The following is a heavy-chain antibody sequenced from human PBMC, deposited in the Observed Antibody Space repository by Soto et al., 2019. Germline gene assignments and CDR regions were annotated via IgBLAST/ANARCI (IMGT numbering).Heavy chain of an antibody. D-gene: IGHD6-19*01. V-gene: IGHV1-2*04. Sequence: QVQLVQSGAEVKKPGASVNVSCKASGYTFIDYYIHWVRQAPGQGLEWMGWINPNSGGTKYAQKFQGWVTMTRDTSISTAYMELTRLISDDTAVYFCARGVSSSSGWYSWNDYWGQGSLVTVSS. CDR3: ARGVSSSSGWYSWNDY. J-gene: IGHJ4*02. CDR2: INPNSGGT. CDR1: GYTFIDYY.